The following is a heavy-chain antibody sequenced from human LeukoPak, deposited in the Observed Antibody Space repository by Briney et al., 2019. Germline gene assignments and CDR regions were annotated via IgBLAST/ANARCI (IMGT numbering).Heavy chain of an antibody. V-gene: IGHV4-30-4*01. D-gene: IGHD6-13*01. Sequence: SQTLSLTCTVSGGSLSSGDYYWSWIRQPPGKGLEWIGYIYYSGSTYYNPSLKSRVTISVDTSKNQFSLKLSSVTAADTAVYYCARDPYSSSWYGTTWGQGTLVTVSS. CDR3: ARDPYSSSWYGTT. CDR2: IYYSGST. J-gene: IGHJ4*02. CDR1: GGSLSSGDYY.